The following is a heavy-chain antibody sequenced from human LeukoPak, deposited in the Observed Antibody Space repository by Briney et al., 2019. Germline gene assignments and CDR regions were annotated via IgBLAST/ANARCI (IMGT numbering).Heavy chain of an antibody. D-gene: IGHD1-26*01. J-gene: IGHJ4*02. CDR1: GYSISSGSYY. V-gene: IGHV4-61*02. CDR2: IYTSGST. CDR3: ASNSGSYSFDY. Sequence: SETLSLTCTVSGYSISSGSYYWSWIRQPAGKGLEWIGRIYTSGSTNYNPSLKSRVTISVDTSKNQFSLKLSSVTAADTAVYYCASNSGSYSFDYWGQGTLVTVSS.